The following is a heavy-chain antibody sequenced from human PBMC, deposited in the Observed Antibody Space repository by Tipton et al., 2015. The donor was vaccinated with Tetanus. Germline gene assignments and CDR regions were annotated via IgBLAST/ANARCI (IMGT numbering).Heavy chain of an antibody. CDR3: VRRGPGDRTYGGAWFDP. CDR1: GFIVSANY. Sequence: SLRLSCAASGFIVSANYMSWVRQAPGKGLEWVSTINREGVTYYADSVTSRFTISRDNSKNTLYLQLNSVRVEDTAFYYCVRRGPGDRTYGGAWFDPWGPGILVTVSS. CDR2: INREGVT. J-gene: IGHJ5*02. V-gene: IGHV3-53*01. D-gene: IGHD2-21*01.